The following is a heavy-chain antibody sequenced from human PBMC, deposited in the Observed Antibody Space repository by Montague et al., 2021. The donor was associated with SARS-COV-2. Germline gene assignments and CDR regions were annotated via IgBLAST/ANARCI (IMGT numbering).Heavy chain of an antibody. D-gene: IGHD3-22*01. CDR2: IYSGSSST. V-gene: IGHV3-23*03. Sequence: SLRLSCAASGFTFSSYAMSWVRQAPGKGLEWVSVIYSGSSSTWYADSVKGRFTISRDNPKNTLYLPMNSLRVDDTAVYYCAKGFQPYSYESSGFYTFDYWGQGTLVTVSS. CDR3: AKGFQPYSYESSGFYTFDY. CDR1: GFTFSSYA. J-gene: IGHJ4*02.